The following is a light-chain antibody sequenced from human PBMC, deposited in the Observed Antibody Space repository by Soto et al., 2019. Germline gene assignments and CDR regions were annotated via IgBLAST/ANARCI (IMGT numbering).Light chain of an antibody. CDR1: ENIDNY. CDR2: ATS. V-gene: IGKV1-39*01. Sequence: DIQMTQSPSSLSASLGDRVTLTCRASENIDNYLNWYQQKQGEAPKLLIYATSTLQSGVPSRFSGSGSGTEFTLTISSLQAEDFATYFCQESYTAHAVTFGGGTKVDIK. CDR3: QESYTAHAVT. J-gene: IGKJ4*01.